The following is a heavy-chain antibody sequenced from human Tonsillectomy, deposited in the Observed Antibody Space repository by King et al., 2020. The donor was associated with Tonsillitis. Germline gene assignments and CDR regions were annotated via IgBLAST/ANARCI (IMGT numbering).Heavy chain of an antibody. CDR1: GGSISSYY. CDR3: ARMELRYDILTGQSVVTALYYFDY. V-gene: IGHV4-59*08. Sequence: VQLQESGPGLVKPSETLSLTCTVSGGSISSYYWSWIRQPPGKGLEWIGYIYYSGSTNYNPSLKSRVTISVDTSKNQFSLKLSSVTAADTAVYYCARMELRYDILTGQSVVTALYYFDYWGQGTLVTVSS. J-gene: IGHJ4*02. D-gene: IGHD3-9*01. CDR2: IYYSGST.